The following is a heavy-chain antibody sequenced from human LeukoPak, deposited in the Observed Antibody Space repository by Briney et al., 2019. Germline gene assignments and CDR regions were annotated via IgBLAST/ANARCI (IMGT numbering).Heavy chain of an antibody. D-gene: IGHD3-22*01. CDR3: ARERDYYDSSGYLGYFDY. CDR1: GFTVSSNY. Sequence: PGGSLRLSCAASGFTVSSNYMSWVRQAPGKGLEWVSVIYSGGSTYYADSVKGRFTISRDNSKNTLYLQMNSLRAEDAAVYYCARERDYYDSSGYLGYFDYWGQGTLVTVSS. CDR2: IYSGGST. J-gene: IGHJ4*02. V-gene: IGHV3-53*01.